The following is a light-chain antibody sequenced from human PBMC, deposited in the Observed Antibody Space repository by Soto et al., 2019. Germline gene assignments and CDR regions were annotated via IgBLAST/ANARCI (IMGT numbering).Light chain of an antibody. Sequence: QSVLTQPASVSGSPGQSITISCTGTSSDVGGYNYVSWYQQHPGKAPKLMIYEVSNRPSGVSNRFSASKSGNTASLTISGLQAEDEADYYCSSYTSNNTPFVFGTGTKVTVL. V-gene: IGLV2-14*01. CDR2: EVS. J-gene: IGLJ1*01. CDR1: SSDVGGYNY. CDR3: SSYTSNNTPFV.